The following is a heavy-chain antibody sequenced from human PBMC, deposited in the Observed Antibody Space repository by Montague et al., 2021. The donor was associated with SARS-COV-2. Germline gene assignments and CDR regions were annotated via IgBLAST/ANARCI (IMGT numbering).Heavy chain of an antibody. CDR2: IHGRGDCT. J-gene: IGHJ6*02. Sequence: SLRLSCAASGFTFSTYGMYWVRQPPGKGLEWVSEIHGRGDCTYYADSVKGRFTISRDNSKNTLYLQMNSLRGEDTAVYYCARDQNYGMDVWGQGTTVIVSS. CDR1: GFTFSTYG. V-gene: IGHV3-23*01. CDR3: ARDQNYGMDV.